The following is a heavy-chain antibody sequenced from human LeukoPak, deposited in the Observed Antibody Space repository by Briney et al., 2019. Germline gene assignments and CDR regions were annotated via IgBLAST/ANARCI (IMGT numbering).Heavy chain of an antibody. V-gene: IGHV3-7*01. D-gene: IGHD2-15*01. J-gene: IGHJ4*02. CDR2: VNRDGSET. Sequence: TGGSLRLSCAASGFALSSHWMTWVRQVPGRGPEWVANVNRDGSETYYLDSVKGRFTISRDNAKNSLYLQMNSLRAEDTAVYYCTTCSGGSCYSLDYWGQGTLVTVSS. CDR1: GFALSSHW. CDR3: TTCSGGSCYSLDY.